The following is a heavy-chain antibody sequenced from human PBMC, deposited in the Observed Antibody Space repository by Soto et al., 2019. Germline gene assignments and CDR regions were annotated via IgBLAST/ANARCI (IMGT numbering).Heavy chain of an antibody. J-gene: IGHJ4*02. CDR1: GFTFSSYG. V-gene: IGHV3-30*18. CDR2: ISYDGSNK. CDR3: AKVKIEWAVRFRHYYDSSFVH. D-gene: IGHD3-22*01. Sequence: GGSLRLSCAASGFTFSSYGMHWVRQAPGKGLEWVAVISYDGSNKYYADSVKGRFTISRDNSKNTLYLQMNSLRAEDTAVYYCAKVKIEWAVRFRHYYDSSFVHWGQGTLVTVSS.